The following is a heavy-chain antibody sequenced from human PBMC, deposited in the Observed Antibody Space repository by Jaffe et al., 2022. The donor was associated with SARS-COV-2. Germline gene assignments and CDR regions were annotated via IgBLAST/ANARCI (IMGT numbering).Heavy chain of an antibody. Sequence: QVQLVQSGAEVKKPGASVKVSCKASGYSFSTYGICWLRQAPGQGLEWMGWITAHSGNTDYAQKFQGRVAMTTDTSTSTAYMELRSLRSDDTAVYYCAINRAEGSTWYDHWGQGTLVTVSS. CDR3: AINRAEGSTWYDH. CDR2: ITAHSGNT. CDR1: GYSFSTYG. J-gene: IGHJ5*02. V-gene: IGHV1-18*01. D-gene: IGHD6-13*01.